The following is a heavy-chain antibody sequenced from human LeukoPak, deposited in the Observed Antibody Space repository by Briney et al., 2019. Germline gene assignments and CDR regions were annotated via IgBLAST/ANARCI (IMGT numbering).Heavy chain of an antibody. Sequence: AGGSLRLSCAASGFSFSSHWMHWVRQTPGKGLVWVARINGDGTTSSHADSVKGRFTTSRDNAKNTLYLQMNSLRAEDTALYYCARDRNYYDSSGYLDYWGQGTLVTVSS. D-gene: IGHD3-22*01. CDR3: ARDRNYYDSSGYLDY. CDR2: INGDGTTS. CDR1: GFSFSSHW. V-gene: IGHV3-74*01. J-gene: IGHJ4*02.